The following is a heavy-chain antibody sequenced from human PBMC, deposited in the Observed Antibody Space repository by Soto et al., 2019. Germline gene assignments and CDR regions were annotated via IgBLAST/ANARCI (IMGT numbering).Heavy chain of an antibody. J-gene: IGHJ4*02. CDR1: GFTFNDYA. V-gene: IGHV3-23*01. D-gene: IGHD1-26*01. CDR2: VSGGGDTT. CDR3: VKRNVGGSHTGFDS. Sequence: VQVLESGGGLVQPGGSLRLSCAASGFTFNDYAMDWVRQAPGEGLEWVSAVSGGGDTTSYADSVKGRFAISRDNSKNTVQLQMNSLRAEDTAVYDCVKRNVGGSHTGFDSWCQGTLVTVSS.